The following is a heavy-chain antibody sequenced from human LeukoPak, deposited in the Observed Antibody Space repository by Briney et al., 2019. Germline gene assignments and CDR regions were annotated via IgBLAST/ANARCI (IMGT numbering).Heavy chain of an antibody. V-gene: IGHV5-51*01. CDR3: ARHRNPQKTTIGYYFDY. CDR1: GYSFTSYW. D-gene: IGHD1-1*01. Sequence: GESLKISCKGSGYSFTSYWIGWVRQMPGKGLEWMGIIYPGDSGTRYSPSFQGQVTISADKSISTAYLQWSSLKASDTAMYYCARHRNPQKTTIGYYFDYWGQGTLVTVSS. CDR2: IYPGDSGT. J-gene: IGHJ4*02.